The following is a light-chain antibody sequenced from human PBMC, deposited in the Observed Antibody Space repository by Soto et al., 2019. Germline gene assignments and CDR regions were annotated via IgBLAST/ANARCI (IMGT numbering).Light chain of an antibody. J-gene: IGKJ1*01. V-gene: IGKV3-20*01. CDR1: QSVSSNY. CDR2: GAS. Sequence: EIVLTQSPGTLSLSPGERATLSCRASQSVSSNYLAWYQQKPGQAPRLLIYGASRRATGIPDRFSGSASGTEFTVTISRLEPEDFSVYYCQQYGSSPWTFGQGTKVEFK. CDR3: QQYGSSPWT.